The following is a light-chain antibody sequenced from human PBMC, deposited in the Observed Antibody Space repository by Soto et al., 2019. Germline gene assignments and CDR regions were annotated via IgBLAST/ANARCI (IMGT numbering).Light chain of an antibody. CDR3: QQLNTYLTT. V-gene: IGKV1-9*01. CDR1: QGISGY. CDR2: STS. J-gene: IGKJ5*01. Sequence: DIQLTQSPSFLSASVGDRVTITCRASQGISGYLAWYQQKPGKVPKLLIYSTSTLQSGVPSRFSGSASGTEFTLSISGLQPEDFATYYCQQLNTYLTTFGQGTRLEI.